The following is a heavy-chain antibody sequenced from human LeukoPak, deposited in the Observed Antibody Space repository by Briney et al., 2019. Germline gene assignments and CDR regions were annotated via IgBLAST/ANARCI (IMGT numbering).Heavy chain of an antibody. CDR2: ISSSGSTI. V-gene: IGHV3-11*04. D-gene: IGHD2/OR15-2a*01. J-gene: IGHJ4*02. CDR1: GGSFSGYY. CDR3: ARDKGEAVLNTVGHFDS. Sequence: LSLTCAVYGGSFSGYYWSWIRQPPGKGLEWVSYISSSGSTIYYADSVKGRFTISRDNARNLLYLQMNSLRDEDTAVYYCARDKGEAVLNTVGHFDSWGQGTLVTVSS.